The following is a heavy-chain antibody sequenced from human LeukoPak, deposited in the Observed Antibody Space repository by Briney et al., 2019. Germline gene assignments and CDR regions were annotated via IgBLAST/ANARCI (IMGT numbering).Heavy chain of an antibody. J-gene: IGHJ1*01. Sequence: SETLSLTCTVSGGSISNYYWRWIRQPPGKGLEWIGYIYYSGSTYYNPSLRSRVTISVDTSKNQFSLNLNSVTAADTAVYYCARALSGTYGLFQHWGQGTLVTVSS. CDR1: GGSISNYY. CDR2: IYYSGST. CDR3: ARALSGTYGLFQH. V-gene: IGHV4-59*01. D-gene: IGHD1-26*01.